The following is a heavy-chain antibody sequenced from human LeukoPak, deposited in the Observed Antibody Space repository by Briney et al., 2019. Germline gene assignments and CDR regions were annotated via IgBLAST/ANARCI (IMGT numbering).Heavy chain of an antibody. V-gene: IGHV4-61*02. D-gene: IGHD3-10*01. Sequence: SETLSLTCTVSGDSISSGDYYWSWIRQPAGKGLEWIGRISSSGSTNYNPSLKSRVTISVDTSKNQFSLKLSSVTAADTAVYYCACTRYGPGTDYWGQGTLVTVSS. CDR3: ACTRYGPGTDY. CDR2: ISSSGST. CDR1: GDSISSGDYY. J-gene: IGHJ4*02.